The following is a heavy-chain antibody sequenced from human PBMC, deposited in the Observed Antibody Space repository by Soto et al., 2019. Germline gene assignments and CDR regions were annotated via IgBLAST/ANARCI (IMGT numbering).Heavy chain of an antibody. Sequence: SVSNAWMNWVRQAPGKGLAWVGRIKSKTDGGTTDYAAPVKGSFTISRDDSKNTLYLQTNSLKTEDTTVYYCTTDLISGYSYGPDGDYWGQGTLVTVSS. V-gene: IGHV3-15*07. CDR1: SVSNAW. D-gene: IGHD5-18*01. CDR2: IKSKTDGGTT. J-gene: IGHJ4*02. CDR3: TTDLISGYSYGPDGDY.